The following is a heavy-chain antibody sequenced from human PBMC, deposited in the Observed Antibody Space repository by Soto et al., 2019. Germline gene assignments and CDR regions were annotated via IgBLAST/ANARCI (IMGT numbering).Heavy chain of an antibody. CDR1: GFSLSTSGVG. Sequence: QITLKESGSTLVKPTQTLTLTCTFSGFSLSTSGVGVGWIRQPPGKALEWLALIYWDDDKRYSPSLRSRLTINKDTSKNQVVLTMTNMDPVDTATYYCIQSRCGGDCLQSYASHYYYGMDVWGQGTTVTVSS. CDR2: IYWDDDK. V-gene: IGHV2-5*02. CDR3: IQSRCGGDCLQSYASHYYYGMDV. D-gene: IGHD2-21*02. J-gene: IGHJ6*02.